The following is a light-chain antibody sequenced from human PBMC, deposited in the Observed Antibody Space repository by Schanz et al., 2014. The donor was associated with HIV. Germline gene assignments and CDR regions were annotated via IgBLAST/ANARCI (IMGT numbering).Light chain of an antibody. Sequence: EIVLTQSPGTLSLSPGERATLSCRASQSVSSNYLAWYQQKPGQAPRLLSYDASSRATGIPDRFIGSGSGADFTLTISRLEPDDFAVYYCQQYGNSLTFGGGTNVDI. J-gene: IGKJ4*01. V-gene: IGKV3-20*01. CDR1: QSVSSNY. CDR2: DAS. CDR3: QQYGNSLT.